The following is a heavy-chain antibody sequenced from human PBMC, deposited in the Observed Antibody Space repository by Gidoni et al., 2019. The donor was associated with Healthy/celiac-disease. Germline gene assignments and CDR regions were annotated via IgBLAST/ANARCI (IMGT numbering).Heavy chain of an antibody. CDR1: GGSFSGYY. D-gene: IGHD1-26*01. V-gene: IGHV4-34*01. Sequence: QVQLQQWGAGLLKPSETLSLTYAVYGGSFSGYYWSWIRQPPGKGLEWIGEINHSGSTNYNPSLKSRVTISVDTSKNQFSLKLSSVTAADTAVYYCARVGSRLYYYYMDVWGKGTTVTVSS. J-gene: IGHJ6*03. CDR3: ARVGSRLYYYYMDV. CDR2: INHSGST.